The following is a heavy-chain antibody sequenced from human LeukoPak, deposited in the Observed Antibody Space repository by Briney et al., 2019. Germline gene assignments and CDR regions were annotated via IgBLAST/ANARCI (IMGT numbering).Heavy chain of an antibody. V-gene: IGHV4-34*01. J-gene: IGHJ6*03. CDR3: ARVGMITFGGVIAYYYYYYMDV. CDR2: INHSGST. Sequence: KSSETLSLTCAVYGGSFSGYYWSRIRQPPGKGLEWIGEINHSGSTNYNPSLKSRVTISVDTSKNQFSLKLSSVTAADTAVYYCARVGMITFGGVIAYYYYYYMDVWGKGTTVTVSS. D-gene: IGHD3-16*02. CDR1: GGSFSGYY.